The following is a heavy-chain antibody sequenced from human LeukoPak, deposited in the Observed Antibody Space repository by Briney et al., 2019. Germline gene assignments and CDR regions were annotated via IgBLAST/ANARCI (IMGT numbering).Heavy chain of an antibody. J-gene: IGHJ5*02. Sequence: SETLSLTCTVSGGSISSYYWSWIRQPPGKGLEWIGYIYYSGSTNYNPSLKSRVTVSVDTSKNQFSLKLSSVTAADTAVYYCARDRIGSGFDPWGQGTLVTVSS. CDR1: GGSISSYY. CDR2: IYYSGST. D-gene: IGHD2-15*01. V-gene: IGHV4-59*01. CDR3: ARDRIGSGFDP.